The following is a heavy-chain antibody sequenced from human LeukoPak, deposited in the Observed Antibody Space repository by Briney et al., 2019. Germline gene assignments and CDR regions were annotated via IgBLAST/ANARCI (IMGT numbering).Heavy chain of an antibody. J-gene: IGHJ4*02. D-gene: IGHD2-15*01. Sequence: SVNVSCKVSGYTLTELFINSVRQAPGQRHEGMRGFDPEDGETSYARKFQRRVTMTEDTSTDTAYMELSSLRSEDTAVYYCAGGGPHSASLPLDYWGQGTLVTVSS. CDR1: GYTLTELF. V-gene: IGHV1-24*01. CDR3: AGGGPHSASLPLDY. CDR2: FDPEDGET.